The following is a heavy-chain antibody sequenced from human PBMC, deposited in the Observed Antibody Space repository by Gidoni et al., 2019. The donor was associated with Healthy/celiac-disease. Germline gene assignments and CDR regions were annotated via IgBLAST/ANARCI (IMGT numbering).Heavy chain of an antibody. D-gene: IGHD4-4*01. CDR3: ARLGRDGYSD. CDR2: IYYSGGP. V-gene: IGHV4-39*01. J-gene: IGHJ4*02. Sequence: QLQLQESGPGLVKPSETLSLTCTVSGGSISSSSYYWGWIRQPPGKGLEWIGLIYYSGGPYYNPSLKSRGTISVDTSKNQFSLILSSVTAADTAVYYCARLGRDGYSDWGQGTLVTVSS. CDR1: GGSISSSSYY.